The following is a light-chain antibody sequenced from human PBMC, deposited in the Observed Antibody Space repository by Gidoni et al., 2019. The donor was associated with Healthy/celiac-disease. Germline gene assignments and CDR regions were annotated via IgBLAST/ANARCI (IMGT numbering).Light chain of an antibody. CDR1: QSVLYSSNNKNY. V-gene: IGKV4-1*01. J-gene: IGKJ3*01. Sequence: DIVMTQSPDYLAVSLGERATINCTSSQSVLYSSNNKNYLAWYQQKPGQPPKLLIYGASTRESGVPDRFSGSGSGTDFTLTISSLQAEDVAVYYCQQYYSNPLTFGQGTKVDIK. CDR3: QQYYSNPLT. CDR2: GAS.